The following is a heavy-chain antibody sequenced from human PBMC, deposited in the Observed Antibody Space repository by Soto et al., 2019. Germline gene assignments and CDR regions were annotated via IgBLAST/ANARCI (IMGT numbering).Heavy chain of an antibody. V-gene: IGHV4-59*02. J-gene: IGHJ4*02. CDR2: MHYTGFS. Sequence: SETLSLTCAFSGDSVTENYLTWIRQSPEKGLEWIGYMHYTGFSFSNPSLKSRVAMSVDKSKNEFTLQLTSVTAADTAVYYCARDGDSSGWYLIDYWGQGTLVTVSS. D-gene: IGHD6-19*01. CDR3: ARDGDSSGWYLIDY. CDR1: GDSVTENY.